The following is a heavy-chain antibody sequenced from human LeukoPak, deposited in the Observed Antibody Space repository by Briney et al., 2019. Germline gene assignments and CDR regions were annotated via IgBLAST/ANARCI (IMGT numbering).Heavy chain of an antibody. CDR1: GFTFSLYG. CDR3: ARGRVDFDY. Sequence: GGSLSLFCAASGFTFSLYGMNWVRKAPGKGLECVSYTSSGSVTIYHADSVRGRFTISRDNAKNSLYLQMNSLRDEDTAVYYCARGRVDFDYWGQGTLVTVSS. D-gene: IGHD5-12*01. V-gene: IGHV3-48*02. J-gene: IGHJ4*02. CDR2: TSSGSVTI.